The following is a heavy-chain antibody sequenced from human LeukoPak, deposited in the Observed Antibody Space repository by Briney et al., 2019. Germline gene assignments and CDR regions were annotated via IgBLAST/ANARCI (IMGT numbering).Heavy chain of an antibody. CDR3: ARGMVRGVIDFLDY. CDR2: IYSGGST. J-gene: IGHJ4*02. CDR1: GFTVSSNY. V-gene: IGHV3-66*02. D-gene: IGHD3-10*01. Sequence: QPGGSLRLSCAASGFTVSSNYMSWVRQAPGKGLEWVSVIYSGGSTYYEDSVKGRFTISRDNSKNTLYLQMNSLRAEDTAVYYCARGMVRGVIDFLDYWGQGTLVTVSS.